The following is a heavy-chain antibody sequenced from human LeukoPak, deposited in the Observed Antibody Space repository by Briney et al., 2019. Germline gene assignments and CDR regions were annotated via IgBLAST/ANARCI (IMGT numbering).Heavy chain of an antibody. V-gene: IGHV4-61*02. CDR1: GGSISSGSYY. D-gene: IGHD1-26*01. J-gene: IGHJ6*03. CDR3: ARGAGGSYVYYYYYYMDV. Sequence: SETLSLTCTVSGGSISSGSYYWSWIRQPAGRGLEWIGRIYTSGSTNYNPSLKSRVTISVDTSKNQFSLKLSSVTAADTAVYYCARGAGGSYVYYYYYYMDVWGKGTTVTISS. CDR2: IYTSGST.